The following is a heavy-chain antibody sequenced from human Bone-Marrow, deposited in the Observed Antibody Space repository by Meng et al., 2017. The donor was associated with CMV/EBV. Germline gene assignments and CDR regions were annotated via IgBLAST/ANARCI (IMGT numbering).Heavy chain of an antibody. D-gene: IGHD6-19*01. Sequence: GSLRPSCAVYGGSFSGYYWSWIRQPPGKGLEWIGEINHSGSTNYNPSLKSRVTISVDTSKNQFSLKLSSVTAADTAVYYCARGAVPKGMDVWGQGTTVTVSS. CDR1: GGSFSGYY. CDR3: ARGAVPKGMDV. CDR2: INHSGST. V-gene: IGHV4-34*01. J-gene: IGHJ6*02.